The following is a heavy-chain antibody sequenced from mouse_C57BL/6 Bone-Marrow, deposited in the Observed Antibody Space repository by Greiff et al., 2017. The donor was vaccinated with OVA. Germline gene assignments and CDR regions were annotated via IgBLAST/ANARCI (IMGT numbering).Heavy chain of an antibody. CDR2: IDPETGGT. J-gene: IGHJ4*01. CDR3: ARGYSNYYAMDC. CDR1: GYTFTDYE. Sequence: QVQLQQSGAELVRPGASVTLSCKASGYTFTDYEMHWVKQTPVHGLEWIGAIDPETGGTAYNQKFKGKAILTADKSSSTAYMELRSLTSEDSAVYYAARGYSNYYAMDCWGQGTSVTVS. D-gene: IGHD2-5*01. V-gene: IGHV1-15*01.